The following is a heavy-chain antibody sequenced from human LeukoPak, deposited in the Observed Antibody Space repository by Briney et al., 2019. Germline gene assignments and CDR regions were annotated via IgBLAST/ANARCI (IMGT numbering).Heavy chain of an antibody. CDR2: INHSGST. Sequence: SETLSLTCAVYGGSFNGYYWSWIRQPPGKGLEWIGEINHSGSTNYNPSLKSRVTISVDTSKNQFSLKLSSVTAADTAVYYCARLDYGDSIDYWGQGTLVTVSS. D-gene: IGHD4-17*01. CDR1: GGSFNGYY. CDR3: ARLDYGDSIDY. V-gene: IGHV4-34*01. J-gene: IGHJ4*02.